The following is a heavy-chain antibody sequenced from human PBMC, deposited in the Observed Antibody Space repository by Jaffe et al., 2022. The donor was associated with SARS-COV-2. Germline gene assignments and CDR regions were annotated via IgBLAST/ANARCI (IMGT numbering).Heavy chain of an antibody. CDR3: AKERGYTTRVFDY. CDR1: GFTFSSYG. V-gene: IGHV3-30*18. J-gene: IGHJ4*02. D-gene: IGHD1-1*01. CDR2: ISYDGSNK. Sequence: QVQLVESGGGVVQPGRSLRLSCEASGFTFSSYGMHWVRQAPGKGLEWVAVISYDGSNKYYADSVKGRFTISRDNPKNTLDLQMNSLRAEDTAVYYCAKERGYTTRVFDYWGQGTLVTVSS.